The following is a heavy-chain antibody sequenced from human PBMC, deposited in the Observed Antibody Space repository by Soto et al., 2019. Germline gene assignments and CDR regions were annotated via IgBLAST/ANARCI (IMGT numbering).Heavy chain of an antibody. CDR1: GFSFSNAW. CDR3: TTDDPINRN. V-gene: IGHV3-15*01. CDR2: IKSKTDGGTT. J-gene: IGHJ4*02. Sequence: EVQLVESGGGLVQPGGSLRLSCVASGFSFSNAWMSWVRQAPGKGLEWVGRIKSKTDGGTTAYAPPVKDRFTISRDDSKNLLYLQMNNLKIEDTAVYYCTTDDPINRNWGQGTLVTVSS.